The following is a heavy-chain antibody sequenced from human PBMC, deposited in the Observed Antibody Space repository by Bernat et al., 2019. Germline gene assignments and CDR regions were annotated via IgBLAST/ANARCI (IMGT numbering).Heavy chain of an antibody. CDR3: ARAHRPVVILGGYYFDY. CDR1: GGSISSSNYY. Sequence: QLQLQESGPGLVKPSETLSLTCTVSGGSISSSNYYWGWIRQPPGKGLEWIGNIYYSGSTYYNPSLKSRVTISVDTSKNQFSRKLSSVTAADTAVYYCARAHRPVVILGGYYFDYWGQGTLVTVSS. V-gene: IGHV4-39*01. CDR2: IYYSGST. J-gene: IGHJ4*02. D-gene: IGHD3-16*01.